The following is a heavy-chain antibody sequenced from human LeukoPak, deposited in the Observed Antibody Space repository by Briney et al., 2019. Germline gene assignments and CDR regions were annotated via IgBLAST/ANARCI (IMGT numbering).Heavy chain of an antibody. J-gene: IGHJ4*02. CDR2: IASDGSST. D-gene: IGHD4-23*01. Sequence: GGSLRLSCAASGFTFSSYWMNWVRQAPGKGLVWVSRIASDGSSTTYADSVKGRFSISRDNAKNTLYLQMNSLRVEDTAVYYCARGRPHGNDYRGQGTLVTVSS. CDR3: ARGRPHGNDY. CDR1: GFTFSSYW. V-gene: IGHV3-74*01.